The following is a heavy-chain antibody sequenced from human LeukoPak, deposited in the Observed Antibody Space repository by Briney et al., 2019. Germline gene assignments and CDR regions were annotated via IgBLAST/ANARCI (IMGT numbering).Heavy chain of an antibody. CDR1: GFIFDDYA. CDR2: ISWNGDIV. D-gene: IGHD3-22*01. CDR3: AKDGDYYDSSVPP. V-gene: IGHV3-9*01. Sequence: GGSLRLSCVASGFIFDDYAIHWVRQAPGKGLEWVSGISWNGDIVSYSDSVKGRFTISRDNAKTSLYLQMSSLKPEDTALYYCAKDGDYYDSSVPPWGQGTRVTVSS. J-gene: IGHJ5*02.